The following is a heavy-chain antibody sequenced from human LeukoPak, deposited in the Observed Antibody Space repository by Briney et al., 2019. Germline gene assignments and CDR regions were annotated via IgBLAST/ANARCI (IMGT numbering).Heavy chain of an antibody. Sequence: SETLSLTCTVSGGSISTGDYYWSWIRQPPGKGLEWVGYIYYSGSSYYNPSLKSRVTISVDTSKNQFSLKLTSVTAADTAVYYCARPYYYDSRIDPWGQGTLVTVSS. V-gene: IGHV4-30-4*01. CDR1: GGSISTGDYY. J-gene: IGHJ5*02. CDR3: ARPYYYDSRIDP. D-gene: IGHD3-22*01. CDR2: IYYSGSS.